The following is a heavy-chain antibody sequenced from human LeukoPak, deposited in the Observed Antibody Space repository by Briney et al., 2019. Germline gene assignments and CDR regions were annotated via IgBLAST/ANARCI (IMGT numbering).Heavy chain of an antibody. V-gene: IGHV1-8*01. Sequence: ASVKVSCKASGYTFTNHDINWLRQATGQGPEWMAWTTPNSGNTGHAQKFQGRLTMTRDISISTAYMELSSLRSEDTAAYYCAFCGGDCGGAFDVWGQGTMVTVSS. D-gene: IGHD2-21*02. CDR2: TTPNSGNT. CDR3: AFCGGDCGGAFDV. CDR1: GYTFTNHD. J-gene: IGHJ3*01.